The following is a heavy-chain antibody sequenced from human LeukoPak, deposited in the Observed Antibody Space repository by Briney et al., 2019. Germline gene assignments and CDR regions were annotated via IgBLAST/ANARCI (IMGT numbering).Heavy chain of an antibody. D-gene: IGHD6-13*01. Sequence: SETLSLTCTVSGGSISSYYWSWIRQPPGKGLEWIGYIYYSGSTNYNPSLKSRVTISVDTSKNQFSLKLSSVTAADTAVYYCARGPTAGGWGLWGQGTLVTVSS. CDR1: GGSISSYY. V-gene: IGHV4-59*01. CDR3: ARGPTAGGWGL. CDR2: IYYSGST. J-gene: IGHJ4*02.